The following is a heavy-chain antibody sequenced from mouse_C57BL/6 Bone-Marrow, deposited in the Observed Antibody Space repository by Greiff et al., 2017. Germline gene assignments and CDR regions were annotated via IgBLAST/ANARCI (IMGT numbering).Heavy chain of an antibody. V-gene: IGHV1-52*01. CDR2: IYPSDSET. J-gene: IGHJ3*01. CDR3: ARSATVVEGWFAF. Sequence: VQLQQPGAELVRPGPSVKLSCKASGYTFTSYWMHWVKQRPIQGLEWIGNIYPSDSETHYNQKFKDKATLTVDKSSSTAYMQISSLTSEDSAVYYCARSATVVEGWFAFWGRGTLVTVAA. CDR1: GYTFTSYW. D-gene: IGHD1-1*01.